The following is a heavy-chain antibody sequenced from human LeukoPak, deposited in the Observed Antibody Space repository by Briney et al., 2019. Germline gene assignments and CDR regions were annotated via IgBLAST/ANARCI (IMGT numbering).Heavy chain of an antibody. CDR3: ARHHNNRGVISTFDP. J-gene: IGHJ5*02. V-gene: IGHV4-39*01. Sequence: SETLSLTCTVSGGSISSSIYYWGWLRQPPGRGLEWIGSIYYSGNTYYNPSLKSRVTISVDTSKNQFSLKLSSVTAADTAVYYCARHHNNRGVISTFDPWGQGTLVTVSS. D-gene: IGHD3-10*01. CDR2: IYYSGNT. CDR1: GGSISSSIYY.